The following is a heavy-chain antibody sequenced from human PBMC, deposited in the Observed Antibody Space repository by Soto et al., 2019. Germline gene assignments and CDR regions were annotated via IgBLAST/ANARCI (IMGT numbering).Heavy chain of an antibody. J-gene: IGHJ6*02. CDR2: IKPDGSEK. V-gene: IGHV3-7*03. CDR1: GFTFSHYW. Sequence: EVQLVESGGGLVQPGGSLRLSCAASGFTFSHYWMSWVRQVPGKGLEWVAIIKPDGSEKYYVDSVKGRFTISRDNARNSLYLQLNSLRADDTAMYYCARDKGAAPGSSGYYGMDVWGQGTTVTVSS. D-gene: IGHD6-13*01. CDR3: ARDKGAAPGSSGYYGMDV.